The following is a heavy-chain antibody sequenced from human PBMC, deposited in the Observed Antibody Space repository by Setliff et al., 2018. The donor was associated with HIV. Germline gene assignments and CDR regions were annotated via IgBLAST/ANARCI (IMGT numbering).Heavy chain of an antibody. CDR3: ARPQLGWGGGSHFDY. CDR1: GVSLSNINYY. V-gene: IGHV4-39*01. J-gene: IGHJ4*02. Sequence: SETLSLTCTVSGVSLSNINYYWAWIRQPPGMGLEWIANILYSGSTYYNPSLRSRVTISVDTSKNQFSLKLNSVTAADTAVYYCARPQLGWGGGSHFDYWGQGTLVTVSS. CDR2: ILYSGST. D-gene: IGHD1-1*01.